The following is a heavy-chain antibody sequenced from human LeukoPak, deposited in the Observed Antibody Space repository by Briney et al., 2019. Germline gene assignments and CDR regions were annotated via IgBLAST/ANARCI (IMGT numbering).Heavy chain of an antibody. V-gene: IGHV5-51*01. CDR2: IYPGDSDT. Sequence: RHGESLKISCKGSGDSFTSHWIGWVRQMPGKGLEWMGIIYPGDSDTRYSPSFQGQVSFSADKSISTAYLQWSSLKASDTAMYYCARPRGGRYFDWSSRAFDIWGQGTMVTVSS. D-gene: IGHD3-9*01. CDR1: GDSFTSHW. CDR3: ARPRGGRYFDWSSRAFDI. J-gene: IGHJ3*02.